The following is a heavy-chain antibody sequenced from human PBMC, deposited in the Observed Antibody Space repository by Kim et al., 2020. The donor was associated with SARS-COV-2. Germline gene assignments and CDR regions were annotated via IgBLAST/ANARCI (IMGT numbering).Heavy chain of an antibody. D-gene: IGHD2-2*03. CDR2: SNK. CDR3: ARGWAVGY. V-gene: IGHV3-33*01. J-gene: IGHJ4*02. Sequence: SNKYYADSVKGRFTISRDNSKNTLYLQMNSLRAEDTAVYYCARGWAVGYWGQGTLVTVSS.